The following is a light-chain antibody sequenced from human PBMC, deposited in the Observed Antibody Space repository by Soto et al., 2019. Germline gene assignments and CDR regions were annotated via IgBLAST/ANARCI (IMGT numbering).Light chain of an antibody. CDR2: SNN. J-gene: IGLJ1*01. CDR1: SSNIGSNT. Sequence: QSVLTQPPSASGTPGQRVTISCSESSSNIGSNTVNWYQQLPGTAPKLLIYSNNQRPSGVPDRFSGSKSGTSASLAISGLQSGDEADYYCAAWDDSLNGYVFGNGTKVTVL. CDR3: AAWDDSLNGYV. V-gene: IGLV1-44*01.